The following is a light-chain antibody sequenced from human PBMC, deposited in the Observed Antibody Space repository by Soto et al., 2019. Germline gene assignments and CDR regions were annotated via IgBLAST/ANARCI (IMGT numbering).Light chain of an antibody. V-gene: IGKV1-5*01. J-gene: IGKJ1*01. CDR3: QQYSSLWA. CDR2: DVS. Sequence: DMPMRQAPSTLSAYVGDRVTITCRASQSFSRWLAWYQQKPGKPPKVLIYDVSRLESGVPSRFSGSGSGTEFTLTISSLQPEDVATYYCQQYSSLWALGQGPKVDIK. CDR1: QSFSRW.